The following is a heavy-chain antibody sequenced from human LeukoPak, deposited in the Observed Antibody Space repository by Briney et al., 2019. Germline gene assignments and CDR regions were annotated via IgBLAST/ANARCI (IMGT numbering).Heavy chain of an antibody. CDR3: AREMATITFDN. Sequence: PSETLSLTCTVSGGSISSSSYYWGWIRQPPGKGLEWIGNIDHSGSTYYNPSLKSRVTISVDTSKNQFSLKLSSVTAADTAVYYCAREMATITFDNWGQGTLVTVSS. CDR1: GGSISSSSYY. CDR2: IDHSGST. D-gene: IGHD5-24*01. J-gene: IGHJ4*02. V-gene: IGHV4-39*07.